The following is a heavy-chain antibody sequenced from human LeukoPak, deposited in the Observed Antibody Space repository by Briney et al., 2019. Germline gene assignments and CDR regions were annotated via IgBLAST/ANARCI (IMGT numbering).Heavy chain of an antibody. CDR2: INPNSGGT. V-gene: IGHV1-2*02. Sequence: ASVKVSCKASGYTFTGYYMHWVRQAPGQGLEWMGWINPNSGGTNYAQKFQGRVTMTRDTSISTAYMELSRLRSDDTAVYYCARDNSGYDLFDYWGQGTLVTVSS. CDR3: ARDNSGYDLFDY. J-gene: IGHJ4*02. D-gene: IGHD5-12*01. CDR1: GYTFTGYY.